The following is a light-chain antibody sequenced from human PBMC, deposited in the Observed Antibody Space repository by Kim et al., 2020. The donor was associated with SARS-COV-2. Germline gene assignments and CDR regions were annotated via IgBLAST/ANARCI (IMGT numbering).Light chain of an antibody. CDR1: QDIKRS. Sequence: AAVRSRVTITCQASQDIKRSLHWYQQTPGKAPKLLIYDASNLEAGVPSRFSGSGSGTDFTLTISSLQPGDIAKYYCKQCDDLPFTFGPGTKVDIK. CDR3: KQCDDLPFT. V-gene: IGKV1-33*01. CDR2: DAS. J-gene: IGKJ3*01.